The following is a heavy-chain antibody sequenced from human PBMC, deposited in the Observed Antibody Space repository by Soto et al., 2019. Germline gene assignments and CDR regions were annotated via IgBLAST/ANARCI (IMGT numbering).Heavy chain of an antibody. D-gene: IGHD3-10*01. CDR1: GGSISSYY. CDR3: ARRVPDYYGSGSHDY. J-gene: IGHJ4*02. Sequence: SETLSLTCTVSGGSISSYYWSWIRQPPGKGLEWIGYIYYSGSTNYNPSLKSRVTISVDTSKNQFSLKLSSVTAADTAVYYCARRVPDYYGSGSHDYWGQGTLVTVSS. CDR2: IYYSGST. V-gene: IGHV4-59*08.